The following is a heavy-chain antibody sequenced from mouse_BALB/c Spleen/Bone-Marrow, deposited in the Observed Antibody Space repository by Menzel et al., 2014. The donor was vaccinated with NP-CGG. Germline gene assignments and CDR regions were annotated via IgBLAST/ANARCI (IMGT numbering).Heavy chain of an antibody. D-gene: IGHD2-4*01. CDR2: ISSGGSYT. CDR3: ARQYDYDGAWFAY. J-gene: IGHJ3*01. CDR1: GFTFSSYG. Sequence: EVKLEESGGGLVKPGGSLKLSCAASGFTFSSYGMSWVRQTPDKRLEWVATISSGGSYTYYPDSVKGRFTISRDNAKNTLYLQMSSLRSEDTAMYYCARQYDYDGAWFAYWGQGTLVTVSA. V-gene: IGHV5-6*03.